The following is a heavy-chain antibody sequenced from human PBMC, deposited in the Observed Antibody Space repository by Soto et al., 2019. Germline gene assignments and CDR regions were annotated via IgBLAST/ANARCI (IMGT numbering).Heavy chain of an antibody. V-gene: IGHV3-30*18. J-gene: IGHJ4*02. Sequence: QVQLVESGGGVVQPGRSLRLSCTASGFTFSNHGMQWVRQAPGKGLEWVAVVSYGGSIRYYADSVEGRFTISRDNSKNTMFLQMNSLRLEDKAVYYCAKEAGGSEDSYRAYFDYWGQGSLVTVSS. CDR3: AKEAGGSEDSYRAYFDY. CDR2: VSYGGSIR. D-gene: IGHD5-18*01. CDR1: GFTFSNHG.